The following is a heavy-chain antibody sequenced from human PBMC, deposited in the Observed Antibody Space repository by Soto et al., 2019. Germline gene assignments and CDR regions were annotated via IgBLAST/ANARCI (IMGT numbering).Heavy chain of an antibody. CDR3: ALLTYYYDSSGYYSSAEYFQH. D-gene: IGHD3-22*01. V-gene: IGHV2-5*02. J-gene: IGHJ1*01. CDR2: IYWDDDK. Sequence: QITLKESGPTLVKPTQTLTLTCTFSGFSLSTSGVGVGWIRQPPGKALEWLALIYWDDDKRYSPSLKSRLTITKDTSKTPLVLTMTNMDPVDTATYYCALLTYYYDSSGYYSSAEYFQHWGQGTLVTVSS. CDR1: GFSLSTSGVG.